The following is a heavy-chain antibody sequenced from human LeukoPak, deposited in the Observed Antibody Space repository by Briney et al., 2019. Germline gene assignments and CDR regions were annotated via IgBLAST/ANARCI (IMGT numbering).Heavy chain of an antibody. CDR1: GGTFSSYT. J-gene: IGHJ4*02. V-gene: IGHV1-69*04. D-gene: IGHD3-3*01. CDR3: ARDVARDFWSGPGDY. CDR2: IIPILGIA. Sequence: ASVKVSCKASGGTFSSYTISWVRRAPGQGLEWMGRIIPILGIANYAQKFQGRVTITADKSTSTAYMELSSLRSEDTAVYYCARDVARDFWSGPGDYWGQGTLVTVSS.